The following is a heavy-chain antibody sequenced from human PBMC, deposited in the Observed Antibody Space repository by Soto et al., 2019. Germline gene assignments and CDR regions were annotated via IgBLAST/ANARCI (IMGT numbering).Heavy chain of an antibody. D-gene: IGHD2-15*01. Sequence: EVHLVESGGGFIYPGGSLRLSCAASGLTISNAWMNWVRQAPGKGLERVCRIKTNTEGGPTDYAAAVKGRFTVSRDDSKNTLYLQINSLKTEDTAVYYCTTGSVEGVWGQGTTVTVSS. J-gene: IGHJ6*02. CDR1: GLTISNAW. CDR3: TTGSVEGV. CDR2: IKTNTEGGPT. V-gene: IGHV3-15*07.